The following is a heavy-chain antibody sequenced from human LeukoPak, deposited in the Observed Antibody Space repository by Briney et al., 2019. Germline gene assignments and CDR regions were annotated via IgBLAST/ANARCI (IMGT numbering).Heavy chain of an antibody. CDR1: GYSFSTDW. J-gene: IGHJ4*02. CDR3: TAIRPDY. V-gene: IGHV3-74*01. D-gene: IGHD2-21*02. Sequence: GGSLRLSCAASGYSFSTDWMHWGRQAPGKGLVWVARIKSDVSKTGYAASVKGRFTISRDDANNILYLQMNSLRVDDTAVYYCTAIRPDYWGQGTVVTVSS. CDR2: IKSDVSKT.